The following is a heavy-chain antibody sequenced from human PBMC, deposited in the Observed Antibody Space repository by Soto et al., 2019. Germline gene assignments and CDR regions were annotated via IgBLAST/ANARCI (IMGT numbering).Heavy chain of an antibody. J-gene: IGHJ4*02. CDR1: VGSSTSSNW. Sequence: PSQTLSLTCSVSVGSSTSSNWWSCVRQPPGKGLEWIGEIYHSGSTNYNPSLKSRVTISVDKSKNQFSLKLSSVTAADTAVYYCARVYSGSYPWYFDYWGQGTLVTVSS. CDR3: ARVYSGSYPWYFDY. V-gene: IGHV4-4*02. D-gene: IGHD1-26*01. CDR2: IYHSGST.